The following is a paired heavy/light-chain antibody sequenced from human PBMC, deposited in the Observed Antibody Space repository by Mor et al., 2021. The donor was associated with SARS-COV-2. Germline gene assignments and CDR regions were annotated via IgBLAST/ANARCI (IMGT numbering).Light chain of an antibody. CDR3: QSYDSSLSGPYV. V-gene: IGLV1-40*01. CDR1: SSNIGAGYD. Sequence: QSVLTQPPSVSGAPGQRVTISCTGSSSNIGAGYDVHWYQQLPGTAPKFLIFGNSDRPSGVPDRFSGSKSGTSASLAITGLQAEDEADYYCQSYDSSLSGPYVFGTGTKVTVL. CDR2: GNS. J-gene: IGLJ1*01.
Heavy chain of an antibody. CDR1: GDFISGSSYY. CDR3: ATIRGGYTRGKMDV. Sequence: QLQLQESGPGLVKPSETLSLTCTVSGDFISGSSYYWGWIRQPPGKGLEWIGSIYYSGSTYYNPSLKSRVTISVDTSNNQFSLKLSSVTAADTAVYYCATIRGGYTRGKMDVWGQGTTVTVSS. CDR2: IYYSGST. D-gene: IGHD5-18*01. J-gene: IGHJ6*02. V-gene: IGHV4-39*07.